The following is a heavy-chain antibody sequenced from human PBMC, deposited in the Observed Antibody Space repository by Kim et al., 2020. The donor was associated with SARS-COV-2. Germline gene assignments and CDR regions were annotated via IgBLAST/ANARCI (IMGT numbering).Heavy chain of an antibody. CDR3: ARDGRYDFWSGYPPMDV. J-gene: IGHJ6*02. CDR2: IKQDGSEK. D-gene: IGHD3-3*01. Sequence: GGSLRLSCAASGFTFSSYWMSWVRQAPGKGLEWVANIKQDGSEKYYVDSVKGRFTISRDNAKNSLYLQMNSLRAEDTAVYYCARDGRYDFWSGYPPMDVWGQGTTVTVSS. CDR1: GFTFSSYW. V-gene: IGHV3-7*01.